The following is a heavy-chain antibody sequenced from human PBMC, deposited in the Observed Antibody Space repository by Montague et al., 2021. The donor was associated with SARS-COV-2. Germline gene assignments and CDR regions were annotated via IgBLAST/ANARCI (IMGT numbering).Heavy chain of an antibody. J-gene: IGHJ4*02. Sequence: PALVKPTQTLTLTCTFSGFSLSTSGMCVSWIRQPPGKALEWLARIDWDDDKYYSTSLKTRLTISKDTSKNQVVLTMTNMDPVDTATYYCARILYDILTGYQTLFDYWGQGTLVTVSS. CDR1: GFSLSTSGMC. CDR3: ARILYDILTGYQTLFDY. CDR2: IDWDDDK. D-gene: IGHD3-9*01. V-gene: IGHV2-70*11.